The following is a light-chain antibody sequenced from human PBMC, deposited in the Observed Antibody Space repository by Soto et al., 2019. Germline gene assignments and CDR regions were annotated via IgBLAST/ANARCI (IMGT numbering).Light chain of an antibody. Sequence: EIVLTQSPATLSLSPGERANLSCRASQSVSSYLAWYQQKPGQAPRLLIYDASNRATGIPVRFSDSGSGTGCTFTISSLEPAYFAGYYCQQRINWSYSCGRGSKLE. V-gene: IGKV3-11*01. CDR2: DAS. CDR3: QQRINWSYS. J-gene: IGKJ2*03. CDR1: QSVSSY.